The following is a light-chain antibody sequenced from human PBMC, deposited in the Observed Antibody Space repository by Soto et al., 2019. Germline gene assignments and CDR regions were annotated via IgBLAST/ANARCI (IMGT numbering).Light chain of an antibody. CDR2: GNK. CDR1: SSNIGAGYD. J-gene: IGLJ1*01. Sequence: QSVLTQPPSVSGAPGQRVTISCTGSSSNIGAGYDVHWYQQRPGTAPKLLIYGNKNRPSGVPDRFSGSKSGTSASLAITGLQAEDEADYYCQVWASSADLYVFGPGTKLTVL. V-gene: IGLV1-40*01. CDR3: QVWASSADLYV.